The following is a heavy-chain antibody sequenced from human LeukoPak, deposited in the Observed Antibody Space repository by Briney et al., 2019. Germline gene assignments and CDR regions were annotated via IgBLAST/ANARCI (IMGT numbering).Heavy chain of an antibody. D-gene: IGHD1-7*01. J-gene: IGHJ4*02. CDR3: ARGPPTLTGTSGTDC. CDR2: IIPIFGTA. Sequence: SVKVSCKASGGTFSSYAISWVRQAPGQGLEWMGGIIPIFGTANYAQKFQGRVTITTDESTSTAYMELSSLRSEDTAVYYCARGPPTLTGTSGTDCWGQGTLVTVSS. CDR1: GGTFSSYA. V-gene: IGHV1-69*05.